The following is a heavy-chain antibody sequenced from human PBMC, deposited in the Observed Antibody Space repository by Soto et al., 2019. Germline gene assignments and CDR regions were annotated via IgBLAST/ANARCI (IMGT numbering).Heavy chain of an antibody. J-gene: IGHJ5*02. D-gene: IGHD5-18*01. V-gene: IGHV4-61*08. CDR3: ARIPVDTYMIYWFDP. CDR1: GGSVSSGDYY. Sequence: QVQLQESGPGLVRPSETLSLTCTVSGGSVSSGDYYWTWIRQPPGKGLEWIGYVYYGGSTNYNPSLTSRVSISVETAKNQFSLRLSSVTAADTAVYYCARIPVDTYMIYWFDPWGQGILVTVSS. CDR2: VYYGGST.